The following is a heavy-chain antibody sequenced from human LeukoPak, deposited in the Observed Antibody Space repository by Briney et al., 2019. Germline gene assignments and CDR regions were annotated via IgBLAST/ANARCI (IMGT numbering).Heavy chain of an antibody. V-gene: IGHV4-34*01. CDR2: INHSGST. J-gene: IGHJ2*01. D-gene: IGHD5-18*01. Sequence: GSLRLSCEASGFTFSTHWMHWVRQVPGKGLEWIGEINHSGSTNYNPSLKSRVTISVDTSKNQFSLKLSSVTAADTAVYYCARGRGYSYGLGRRWYFDLWGRGTLVTVSS. CDR3: ARGRGYSYGLGRRWYFDL. CDR1: GFTFSTHW.